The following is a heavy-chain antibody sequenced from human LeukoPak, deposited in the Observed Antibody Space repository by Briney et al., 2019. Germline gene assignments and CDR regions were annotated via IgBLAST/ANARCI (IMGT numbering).Heavy chain of an antibody. V-gene: IGHV5-51*07. J-gene: IGHJ4*02. D-gene: IGHD3-9*01. CDR2: IYAGDSDT. Sequence: GESLKISCKGSGYSFTTYWIGWVHQMPGKGLEWMGIIYAGDSDTRYSPSFQGQVTISADKSISTAYLQWSSLKAWDTAMYYCARGRGRYFDWLLYGFDSWGQGTLVTVSS. CDR1: GYSFTTYW. CDR3: ARGRGRYFDWLLYGFDS.